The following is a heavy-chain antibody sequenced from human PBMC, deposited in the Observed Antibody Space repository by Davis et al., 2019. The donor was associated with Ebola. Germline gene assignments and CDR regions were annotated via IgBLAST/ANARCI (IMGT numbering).Heavy chain of an antibody. Sequence: SETLSLTCTVSGGSIIGDYWSWIRQSPERGLEWMGFVYYSGRTEYNPSLKGRVAILVDTSKNQFSRRLNSVTAADTAIYYCARHYQYRSNWFAPWGQGTLVTVSS. D-gene: IGHD2-2*02. CDR3: ARHYQYRSNWFAP. V-gene: IGHV4-59*12. CDR2: VYYSGRT. CDR1: GGSIIGDY. J-gene: IGHJ5*02.